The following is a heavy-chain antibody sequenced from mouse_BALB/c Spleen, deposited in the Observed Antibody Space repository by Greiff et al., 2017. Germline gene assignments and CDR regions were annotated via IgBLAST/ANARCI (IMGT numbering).Heavy chain of an antibody. CDR2: INPGSGGT. CDR1: GYAFTNYL. CDR3: ARSAGYDGYYWFAY. V-gene: IGHV1-54*03. D-gene: IGHD2-3*01. Sequence: QVQLQQSGAELVRPGTSVKVSCKASGYAFTNYLIEWVKQRPGQGLEWIGVINPGSGGTNYNEKFKGKATLTADKSSSTAYMQLSSLTSDDSAVYFCARSAGYDGYYWFAYWGQGTLVTVSA. J-gene: IGHJ3*01.